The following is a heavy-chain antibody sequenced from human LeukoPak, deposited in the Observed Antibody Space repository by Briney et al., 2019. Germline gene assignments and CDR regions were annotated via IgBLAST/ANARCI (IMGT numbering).Heavy chain of an antibody. CDR3: AKDKKEGRYGQPVDY. Sequence: PGGSLRLSCAASGFTFSIYAMSWVRQAPGKGPEWVSTISGSGTTTYYADSVRGRFTISRDNSKNTLFLQMNSLRAEDTAVYSCAKDKKEGRYGQPVDYWGQGTLVTVSS. CDR2: ISGSGTTT. D-gene: IGHD5-18*01. J-gene: IGHJ4*02. CDR1: GFTFSIYA. V-gene: IGHV3-23*01.